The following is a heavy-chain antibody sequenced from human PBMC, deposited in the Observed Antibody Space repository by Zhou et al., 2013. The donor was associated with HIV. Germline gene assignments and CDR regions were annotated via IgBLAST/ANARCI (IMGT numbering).Heavy chain of an antibody. V-gene: IGHV1-69*01. CDR2: IIPIFGTA. CDR1: GGTFNNYA. D-gene: IGHD3-3*01. CDR3: ASSREGSGPYFYYYMDV. J-gene: IGHJ6*03. Sequence: QVQLVQSGAEVKRPGASVQVSCKASGGTFNNYAISWLRQAPGQGLEWMGGIIPIFGTANYAQKFQGRVTIIADESTSTAYMELSSLRSEDTAVYYCASSREGSGPYFYYYMDVWGKGTTVSVSS.